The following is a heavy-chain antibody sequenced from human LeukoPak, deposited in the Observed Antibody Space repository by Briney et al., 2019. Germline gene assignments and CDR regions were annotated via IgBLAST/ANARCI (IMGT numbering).Heavy chain of an antibody. Sequence: PGGSLRLSCAASGFTFSSYAMHWVRQAPGKGLEWVAVISYDGSNKYYADSVKGRFTISRDNSKNTLYLQMNSLRAEDTAVYYCAKDDTGLWFDPWGQGTLVTVSS. D-gene: IGHD5-18*01. J-gene: IGHJ5*02. V-gene: IGHV3-30*04. CDR1: GFTFSSYA. CDR2: ISYDGSNK. CDR3: AKDDTGLWFDP.